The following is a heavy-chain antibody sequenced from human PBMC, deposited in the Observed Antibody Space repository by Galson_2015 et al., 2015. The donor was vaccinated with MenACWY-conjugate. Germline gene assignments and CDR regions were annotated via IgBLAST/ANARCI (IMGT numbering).Heavy chain of an antibody. J-gene: IGHJ6*02. D-gene: IGHD1-26*01. V-gene: IGHV5-51*01. Sequence: QSGAEVKKPGESLKISCKGSGYRFINYWIGWVRQMPGKGLQWMGLIDPVNSNVRYSPSFQGQVTISADESISTAYLQWSSLKASDTAIYYCARHPPGGRGMDVWGRGTTVTVSS. CDR1: GYRFINYW. CDR2: IDPVNSNV. CDR3: ARHPPGGRGMDV.